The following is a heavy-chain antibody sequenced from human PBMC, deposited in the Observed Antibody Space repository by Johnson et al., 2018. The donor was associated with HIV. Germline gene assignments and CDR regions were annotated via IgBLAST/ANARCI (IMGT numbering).Heavy chain of an antibody. CDR2: ISYDGSNK. Sequence: VQLVESGGGVVQPGRSLRLSCAASGFTFSSYGMHWVRQAPGKGLEWVAVISYDGSNKYYADSVKGRFTISRDNSKNTLYLQMNSLRAEDTAVYYCAKGFFELDYAFDIWGQGTMVTVSS. D-gene: IGHD3/OR15-3a*01. J-gene: IGHJ3*02. CDR1: GFTFSSYG. CDR3: AKGFFELDYAFDI. V-gene: IGHV3-30*18.